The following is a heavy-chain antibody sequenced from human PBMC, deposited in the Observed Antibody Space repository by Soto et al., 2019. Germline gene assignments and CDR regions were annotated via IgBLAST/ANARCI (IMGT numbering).Heavy chain of an antibody. CDR3: ARGRAGRGNWFDP. J-gene: IGHJ5*02. Sequence: SETLSLTCTVSGVSISSYYWSWIRQPPGKGLEWIGYIYYSGSTNYNPSLKSRVTISVDTSKNQFSLKLSSVTAADTAVYYCARGRAGRGNWFDPWGQGTLVTVSS. D-gene: IGHD6-13*01. CDR1: GVSISSYY. V-gene: IGHV4-59*01. CDR2: IYYSGST.